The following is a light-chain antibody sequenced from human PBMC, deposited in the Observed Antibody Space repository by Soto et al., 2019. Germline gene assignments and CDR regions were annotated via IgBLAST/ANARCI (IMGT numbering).Light chain of an antibody. CDR1: QSISDW. CDR2: RSS. CDR3: QRYTPFWT. Sequence: DIQMTQSPSTLSASVGDRVTITCRASQSISDWLAWYQQNQGQAPQLLIYRSSSLHNGFPSRFSGSASVTEFTLTNSSLKPDEFATYYGQRYTPFWTFSHGTKVEIK. J-gene: IGKJ1*01. V-gene: IGKV1-5*03.